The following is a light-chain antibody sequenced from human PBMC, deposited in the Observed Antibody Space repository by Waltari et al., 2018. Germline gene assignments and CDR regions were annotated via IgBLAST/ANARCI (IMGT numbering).Light chain of an antibody. Sequence: QSAPTQPASVSASRGQSITISCTGTSSDVGSYNLVSWYQQHPGEVPKLIIYEVSKRPSGVSNRFSGSKAGNTASLTISGLQAEDEAEYYCCSYTGSSYVFGTGTKVTVL. CDR2: EVS. CDR3: CSYTGSSYV. J-gene: IGLJ1*01. V-gene: IGLV2-23*02. CDR1: SSDVGSYNL.